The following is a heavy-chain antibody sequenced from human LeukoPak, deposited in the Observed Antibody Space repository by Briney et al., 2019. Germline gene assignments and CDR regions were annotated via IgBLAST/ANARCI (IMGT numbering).Heavy chain of an antibody. CDR1: GFTFSSHS. CDR3: ANQPDTDAFDI. CDR2: ISSSSSTI. D-gene: IGHD3-9*01. J-gene: IGHJ3*02. Sequence: PGGSLRLSCAASGFTFSSHSMNWVRQAPGKGLEWVSYISSSSSTIYYADSVKGRFTISRDNAKNSLYLQMNSLRAEDTAVYYCANQPDTDAFDIWGQGTMVTVSS. V-gene: IGHV3-48*01.